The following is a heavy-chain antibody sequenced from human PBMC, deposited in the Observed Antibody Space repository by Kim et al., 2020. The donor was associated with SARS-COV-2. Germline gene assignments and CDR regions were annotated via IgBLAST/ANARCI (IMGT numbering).Heavy chain of an antibody. V-gene: IGHV3-9*01. Sequence: GGSLRLSCAASGFTFDDYAMHWVRQAPGKGLEWVSGISWNSGSIGYADSVKGRFTISRDNAKNSLYLQMNSLRAEDTALYYCAKDHGSGWTEGYYYYYGMDVWGQGNTVTVSS. D-gene: IGHD6-19*01. CDR2: ISWNSGSI. CDR3: AKDHGSGWTEGYYYYYGMDV. CDR1: GFTFDDYA. J-gene: IGHJ6*02.